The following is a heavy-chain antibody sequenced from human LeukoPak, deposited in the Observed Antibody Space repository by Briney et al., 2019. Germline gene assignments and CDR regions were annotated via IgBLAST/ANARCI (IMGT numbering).Heavy chain of an antibody. D-gene: IGHD3-22*01. CDR2: IYYSGST. CDR3: ARDRYDSSGYYHSPAGFDY. CDR1: GGSISSYY. J-gene: IGHJ4*02. Sequence: SETLSLTCTVSGGSISSYYWSWIRQPSGKGLEWIGYIYYSGSTNYNPSLKSRVTISVDTSKNQFSLKLSSVTAADTAVYYCARDRYDSSGYYHSPAGFDYWGQGTLVTVSS. V-gene: IGHV4-59*01.